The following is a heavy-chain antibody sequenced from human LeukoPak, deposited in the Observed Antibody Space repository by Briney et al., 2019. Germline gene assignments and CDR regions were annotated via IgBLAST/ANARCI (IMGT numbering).Heavy chain of an antibody. J-gene: IGHJ3*02. CDR2: INWNGGSA. CDR1: GFTFDDYG. D-gene: IGHD5-18*01. V-gene: IGHV3-20*04. Sequence: PGGSLRLSCAASGFTFDDYGMSWVRQAPGKGLEWVSGINWNGGSAGYADSVKGRFTISRDNAKNSLYLQMNSLRAEDTAVYYCAREFPRWIQLRDDAFDIWGQGTMVTVSS. CDR3: AREFPRWIQLRDDAFDI.